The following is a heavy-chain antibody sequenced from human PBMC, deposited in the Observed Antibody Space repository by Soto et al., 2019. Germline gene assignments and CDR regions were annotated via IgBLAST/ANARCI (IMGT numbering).Heavy chain of an antibody. CDR2: IYYSGST. J-gene: IGHJ6*02. D-gene: IGHD6-6*01. CDR1: GGSVSSGSYY. V-gene: IGHV4-61*01. CDR3: ASFVYSSSSLVYYYYGMDV. Sequence: QVQLQESGPGLVKPSETLSLTCTVSGGSVSSGSYYWSWIRQPPGKGLEWIGYIYYSGSTNYNPSLKSRVTISVDTSKNQSSLKLSSVTAADTAVYYCASFVYSSSSLVYYYYGMDVWGQGTTVTVSS.